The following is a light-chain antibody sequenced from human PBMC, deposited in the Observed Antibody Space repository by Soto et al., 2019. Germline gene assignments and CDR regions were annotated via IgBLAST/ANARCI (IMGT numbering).Light chain of an antibody. V-gene: IGKV3-11*01. CDR1: QSISSS. J-gene: IGKJ4*01. CDR3: QQRSNWPLT. CDR2: DAS. Sequence: EIVWTQSPATLSLSPGERATLSCRASQSISSSLAWYQHKPGQAPRLLIYDASNRATGIPARFSGSGSGTDFTLTISSLEPEDFAVYYCQQRSNWPLTFGGGTKVEIK.